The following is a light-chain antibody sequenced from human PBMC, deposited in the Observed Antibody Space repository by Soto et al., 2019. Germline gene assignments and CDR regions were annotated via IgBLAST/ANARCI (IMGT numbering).Light chain of an antibody. V-gene: IGLV2-14*01. CDR3: SSYTSSTSFY. CDR2: DVT. CDR1: SSDVGGYNY. J-gene: IGLJ1*01. Sequence: QSVLTQPASVSGSPGQPLTISCTGTSSDVGGYNYVSWYQQHPGKAPKLMIYDVTNRPSGVSNRFSGSKSGNTASLTISGLQAEDEADYYCSSYTSSTSFYFGTGTKVTVL.